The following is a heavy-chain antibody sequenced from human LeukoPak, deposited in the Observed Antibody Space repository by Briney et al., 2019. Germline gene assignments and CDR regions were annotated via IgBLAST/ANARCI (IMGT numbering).Heavy chain of an antibody. CDR3: ARHTGSTWSTGY. J-gene: IGHJ4*02. CDR2: IWYDGSNK. Sequence: HPGGSLRLSCVASGFIFSNYGMHWVRQAPGKGLEWVAVIWYDGSNKYHGDSVKGRFTISRDNSNNTLYLQMSSLRAGDTAVYYCARHTGSTWSTGYWGQGTLVTVSS. V-gene: IGHV3-33*01. D-gene: IGHD6-13*01. CDR1: GFIFSNYG.